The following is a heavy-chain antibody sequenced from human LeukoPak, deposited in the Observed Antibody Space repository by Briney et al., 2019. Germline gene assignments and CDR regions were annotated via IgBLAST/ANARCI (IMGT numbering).Heavy chain of an antibody. CDR3: ARDPGLGYSYGYV. D-gene: IGHD5-18*01. CDR1: GYTFTSYG. V-gene: IGHV1-18*01. J-gene: IGHJ4*02. Sequence: ASVKVSFKASGYTFTSYGISWVRQAPGQGSEWMGWISAYNGNTNYAQKLQGRVTMTTDRSTSKAYMELRSLRSEDKAGYYCARDPGLGYSYGYVWGQGALVTASS. CDR2: ISAYNGNT.